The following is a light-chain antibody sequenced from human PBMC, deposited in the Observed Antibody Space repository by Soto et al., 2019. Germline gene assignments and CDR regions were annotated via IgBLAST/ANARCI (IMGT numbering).Light chain of an antibody. CDR3: QQTFSPDVT. CDR1: QAILTY. Sequence: DIHLTQSPSSLSAAVGDRVTITCRASQAILTYLNWLQQKAGKAPEVLIYAASGLRSGVPSRFTGSGSATDFPLTITSLQREDAGTYFCQQTFSPDVTFGGGTKV. J-gene: IGKJ4*01. V-gene: IGKV1-39*01. CDR2: AAS.